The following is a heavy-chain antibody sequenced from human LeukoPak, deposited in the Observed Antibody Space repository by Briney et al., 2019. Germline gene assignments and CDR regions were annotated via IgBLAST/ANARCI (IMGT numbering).Heavy chain of an antibody. Sequence: GASVKVSCKASGYPFIDYYLHWVRQAPGQGLEWMGCINPNTGYTNSAQNFQGRVIMTRDTSITTAYMELSRLKSDDTALYYCASKGAGHCYDASCMGSFDLWGQGTTVAVSS. V-gene: IGHV1-2*02. J-gene: IGHJ3*01. CDR2: INPNTGYT. CDR1: GYPFIDYY. CDR3: ASKGAGHCYDASCMGSFDL. D-gene: IGHD2-15*01.